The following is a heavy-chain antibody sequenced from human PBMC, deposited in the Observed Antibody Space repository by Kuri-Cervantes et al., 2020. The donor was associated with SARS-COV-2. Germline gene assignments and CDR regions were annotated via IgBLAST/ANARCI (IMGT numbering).Heavy chain of an antibody. V-gene: IGHV4-61*02. CDR1: GGSISSGSYY. J-gene: IGHJ6*02. Sequence: LRLSCTVSGGSISSGSYYWSWIRQPAGKGLEWIGRIYTSGSTNYNPSLKSRVTISVDTSKNQFSLKLSSVTAADTAVYYCATPSGGYSYGPYYYGMDVWGQGTTVTVSS. D-gene: IGHD5-18*01. CDR3: ATPSGGYSYGPYYYGMDV. CDR2: IYTSGST.